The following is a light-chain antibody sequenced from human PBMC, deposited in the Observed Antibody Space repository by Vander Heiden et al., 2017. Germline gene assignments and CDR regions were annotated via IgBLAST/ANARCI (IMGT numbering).Light chain of an antibody. CDR2: SNN. Sequence: SVLTQPPSASGTPGQRFTISCSGSSSNIGSRTVNWYQHLPGTAPKHLIYSNNQRPSGVPDRISASKSGASASLAVSGLQSEDEADYYCSAWDNSLNAWVFGGGTKLTVL. CDR1: SSNIGSRT. J-gene: IGLJ3*02. V-gene: IGLV1-44*01. CDR3: SAWDNSLNAWV.